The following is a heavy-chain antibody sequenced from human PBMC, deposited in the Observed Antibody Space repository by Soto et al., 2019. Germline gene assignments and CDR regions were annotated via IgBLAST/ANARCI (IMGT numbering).Heavy chain of an antibody. CDR3: ARDHVVVAATFRASYYGMDG. CDR2: ISYDGSNK. Sequence: PWGSLRLSCAASGFTFSSYAMHWVRQAPGKGLEWVAVISYDGSNKYYADSVKGRFTISRDNSKNTLYLQMNSLRAEDTAVYYCARDHVVVAATFRASYYGMDGWGQGTTVTVSS. CDR1: GFTFSSYA. V-gene: IGHV3-30-3*01. D-gene: IGHD2-15*01. J-gene: IGHJ6*02.